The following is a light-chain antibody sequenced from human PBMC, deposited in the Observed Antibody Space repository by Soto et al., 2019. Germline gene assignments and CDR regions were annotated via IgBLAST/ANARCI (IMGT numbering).Light chain of an antibody. CDR2: EDK. V-gene: IGLV6-57*01. CDR3: QSSDDNSQGV. Sequence: NFMLTQPHSVSESPGKTVTISCTRSSGSIGSNFVQWYQQRPGSSPTTVIFEDKQRPSGVPDRFSGSIDSYSNSASLTISGLKTEDEADYYCQSSDDNSQGVFGGGTKLTVL. CDR1: SGSIGSNF. J-gene: IGLJ3*02.